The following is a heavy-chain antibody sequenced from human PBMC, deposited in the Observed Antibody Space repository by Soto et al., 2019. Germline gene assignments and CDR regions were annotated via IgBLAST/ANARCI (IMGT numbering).Heavy chain of an antibody. CDR2: IFDSGTT. Sequence: QVQLEQSGPGLVKPSQTLSLTCNISGGSITSTNHYWSWIRQSPREGLEWIGYIFDSGTTHYNPSFKGRVTIVGAASQMQFSLTMHSVTVADSAVYYCAREVSGTGAFDYWGRGTLVTVSS. CDR3: AREVSGTGAFDY. CDR1: GGSITSTNHY. J-gene: IGHJ4*02. V-gene: IGHV4-31*02. D-gene: IGHD2-8*02.